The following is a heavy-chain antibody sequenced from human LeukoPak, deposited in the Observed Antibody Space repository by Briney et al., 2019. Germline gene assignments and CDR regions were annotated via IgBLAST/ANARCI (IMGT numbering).Heavy chain of an antibody. J-gene: IGHJ4*02. CDR2: ISYDGTNK. D-gene: IGHD3-3*01. CDR1: GFTFSSYA. Sequence: GGSLRLSCAASGFTFSSYAMHWVRQAPGKGLKWVAVISYDGTNKYYADSVKGRFTISRDNSKNTLYLQMNSLRAEDTAVYYCARVLGDFWSGYYGWGQGTLVTVSS. CDR3: ARVLGDFWSGYYG. V-gene: IGHV3-30-3*01.